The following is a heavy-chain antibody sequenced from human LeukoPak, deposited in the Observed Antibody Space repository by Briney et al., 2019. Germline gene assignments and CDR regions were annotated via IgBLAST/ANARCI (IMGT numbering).Heavy chain of an antibody. CDR1: GFIFSNSG. V-gene: IGHV3-33*06. J-gene: IGHJ4*02. Sequence: GGSLRLSCTVSGFIFSNSGMHWVRRAPGKGLEWVAVVWFDGSKTYYGDSVKGRFTISRDNSKNTLYLQMDSLRAEDTAVYYCAKQLGYCSDGSCYFPYWGQGTLVTVSS. CDR2: VWFDGSKT. D-gene: IGHD2-15*01. CDR3: AKQLGYCSDGSCYFPY.